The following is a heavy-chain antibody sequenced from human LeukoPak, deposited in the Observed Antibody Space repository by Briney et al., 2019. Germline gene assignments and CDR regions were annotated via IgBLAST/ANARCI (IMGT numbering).Heavy chain of an antibody. D-gene: IGHD1-7*01. V-gene: IGHV3-21*01. CDR2: ISSSSSEI. Sequence: GGSLRLSCAASGFTLSSYSMNWVRQAPGKGLEWVSSISSSSSEIYYADSVKGRFTISRDNAKNSLYLQMNSLRAEDTAVYYCARDQLELRRDYYYYCIDVWGKGPTVTVSS. CDR3: ARDQLELRRDYYYYCIDV. J-gene: IGHJ6*03. CDR1: GFTLSSYS.